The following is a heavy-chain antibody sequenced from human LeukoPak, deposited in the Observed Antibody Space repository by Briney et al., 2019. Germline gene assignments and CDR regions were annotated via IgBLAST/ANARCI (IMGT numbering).Heavy chain of an antibody. CDR3: ARQGAVAGGTHWFDP. CDR1: GCSFTNYW. V-gene: IGHV5-51*01. Sequence: GESLKSSCKCSGCSFTNYWIGRERQLPGKGLEPMGNIFLGESDTRHSPSVQGQVTITADKSISTAYLEWSSRKASGSAMYYCARQGAVAGGTHWFDPWGQGTLVTVSS. CDR2: IFLGESDT. J-gene: IGHJ5*02. D-gene: IGHD6-19*01.